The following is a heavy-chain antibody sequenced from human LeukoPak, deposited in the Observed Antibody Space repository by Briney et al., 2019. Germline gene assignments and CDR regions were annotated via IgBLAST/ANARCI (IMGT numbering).Heavy chain of an antibody. CDR3: ARRAGTSVD. Sequence: SETLSLTCTVSGDSINNYYWNWIRQPPGKGLEWIGYIYDNGGTNYNPSLKSRVTISIGTSKTQFSLKLSSVTAADTAVYYCARRAGTSVDWGQGTLVTVSS. V-gene: IGHV4-59*01. D-gene: IGHD1-1*01. J-gene: IGHJ4*02. CDR1: GDSINNYY. CDR2: IYDNGGT.